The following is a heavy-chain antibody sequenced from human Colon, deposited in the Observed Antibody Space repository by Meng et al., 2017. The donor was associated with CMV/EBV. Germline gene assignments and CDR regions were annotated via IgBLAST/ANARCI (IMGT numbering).Heavy chain of an antibody. CDR1: GITFSNVW. V-gene: IGHV3-15*01. Sequence: GGSLRLSCAASGITFSNVWMSWIRQSPGKGLEWVGRIKSKADAGTTDYAAPVRGRFTISRDDSKTTLYLQMDSLKSEDTAVYYCGTTPRLGLYYFDSWGQGTLVTVSS. CDR2: IKSKADAGTT. CDR3: GTTPRLGLYYFDS. J-gene: IGHJ4*02. D-gene: IGHD3-9*01.